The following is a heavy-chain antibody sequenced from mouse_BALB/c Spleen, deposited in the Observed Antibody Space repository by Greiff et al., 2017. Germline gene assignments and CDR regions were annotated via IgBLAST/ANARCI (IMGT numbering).Heavy chain of an antibody. Sequence: EVHLVESGGGLVKPGGSLKLSCAASGFTFSSYAMSWVRQSPEKRLEWVAEISSGGSYTYYPDTVTGRFTISRDNAKNTLYLEMSSLRSEDTDMYYCARVQGHWHFDVWGAGTTVTVSS. D-gene: IGHD3-2*02. CDR3: ARVQGHWHFDV. CDR1: GFTFSSYA. J-gene: IGHJ1*01. CDR2: ISSGGSYT. V-gene: IGHV5-9-4*01.